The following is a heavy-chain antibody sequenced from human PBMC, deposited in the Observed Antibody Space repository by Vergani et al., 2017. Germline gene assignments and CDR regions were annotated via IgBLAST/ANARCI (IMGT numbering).Heavy chain of an antibody. CDR3: ARQTVSVMRYCSGGSCYGMDV. Sequence: EVQLVQSGAEVKKPGESLRISCKGSGYSFTSYWISWVRQMPGKGLEWMGRIDPSDSYTNYSPSFQGHVTISADKSISTAYLQWSSLKASDTAMYYCARQTVSVMRYCSGGSCYGMDVWGQGTTVTVSS. CDR2: IDPSDSYT. D-gene: IGHD2-15*01. CDR1: GYSFTSYW. V-gene: IGHV5-10-1*01. J-gene: IGHJ6*02.